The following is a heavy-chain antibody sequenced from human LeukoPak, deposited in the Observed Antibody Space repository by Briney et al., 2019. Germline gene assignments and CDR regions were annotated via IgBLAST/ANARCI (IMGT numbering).Heavy chain of an antibody. V-gene: IGHV1-18*01. D-gene: IGHD5-12*01. CDR3: ARDRWLPHYYYYGMGV. J-gene: IGHJ6*02. CDR1: GYTFTSYG. Sequence: GASVKVSCKASGYTFTSYGISWVRQAPGQGLEWMGWISAYNGNTNYAQKLQGRVTMTTDTSTSTAYMELRSLRSDDTAVYYCARDRWLPHYYYYGMGVWGQGTTVTVSS. CDR2: ISAYNGNT.